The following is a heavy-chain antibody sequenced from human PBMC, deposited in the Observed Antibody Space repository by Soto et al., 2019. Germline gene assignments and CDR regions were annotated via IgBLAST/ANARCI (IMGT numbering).Heavy chain of an antibody. CDR1: GGSISSSSYY. Sequence: ETLSLTCTVFGGSISSSSYYWGWICQLPGKVLEWIGSIYYSGTTYYNPPLKSRAAISVDKYKKQLSMKMSYVNDADTAVYYCARSMVRGANYYYYYYGMEVWGQGTTVT. D-gene: IGHD3-10*01. CDR3: ARSMVRGANYYYYYYGMEV. CDR2: IYYSGTT. V-gene: IGHV4-39*01. J-gene: IGHJ6*02.